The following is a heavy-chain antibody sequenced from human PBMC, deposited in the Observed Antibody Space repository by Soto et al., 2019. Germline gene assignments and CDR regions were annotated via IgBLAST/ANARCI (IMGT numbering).Heavy chain of an antibody. D-gene: IGHD3-22*01. J-gene: IGHJ2*01. Sequence: QVQLVESGGGVVQPGRSLRLSCAASGFTFSSYGMHWVRQAPGKGLEWVAVIWYDGSNKYYADSVKGRFTISRDNSKNTLYLQMNSLRAEDTAVYYCARAPDYYDSSEGGHHLLWYFDLWGRGNLVTVSS. CDR2: IWYDGSNK. V-gene: IGHV3-33*01. CDR3: ARAPDYYDSSEGGHHLLWYFDL. CDR1: GFTFSSYG.